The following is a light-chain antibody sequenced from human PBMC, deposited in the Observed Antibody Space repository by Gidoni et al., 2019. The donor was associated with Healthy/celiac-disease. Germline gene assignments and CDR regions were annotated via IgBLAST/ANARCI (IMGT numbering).Light chain of an antibody. CDR2: AAS. CDR3: QQSYSTLLT. J-gene: IGKJ4*01. Sequence: IQMTLSPSSLSASVRDRVTITCRASQSISSYLNWYQQKPGKAPKLLIYAASSLQSGVPSRFSGSGSGTDFTLTISSLQPEDFATYYCQQSYSTLLTFGGGTKVEIK. CDR1: QSISSY. V-gene: IGKV1-39*01.